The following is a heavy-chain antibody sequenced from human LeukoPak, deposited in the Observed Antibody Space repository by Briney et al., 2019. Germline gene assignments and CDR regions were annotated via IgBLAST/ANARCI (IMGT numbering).Heavy chain of an antibody. V-gene: IGHV3-23*01. D-gene: IGHD3-22*01. J-gene: IGHJ4*02. CDR1: GFTFSSYA. Sequence: GGSLRLSCAASGFTFSSYAMSWVRQAPGKGLEWVSAISGSGGSTYYADSVKGRFTTSRDNSKNTLYLQMNSLRAEDTAVYYCAKSLLATYYYDSSGYPDDYWGQGTLVTVSS. CDR2: ISGSGGST. CDR3: AKSLLATYYYDSSGYPDDY.